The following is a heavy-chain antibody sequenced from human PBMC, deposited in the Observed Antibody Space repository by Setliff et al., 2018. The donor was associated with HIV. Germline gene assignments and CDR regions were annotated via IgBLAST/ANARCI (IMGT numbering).Heavy chain of an antibody. CDR3: ARDAPTVYAKGWFDP. V-gene: IGHV4-38-2*02. D-gene: IGHD2-8*01. CDR2: IYHSGST. CDR1: GYSISSGFY. J-gene: IGHJ5*02. Sequence: SETLSLTCAVSGYSISSGFYWGWIRQPPGKGLEWIGSIYHSGSTYYNPSLRSRVTISVDTSKNQFSLKLSSVTAADTAVYYCARDAPTVYAKGWFDPWGQGTLVTVSS.